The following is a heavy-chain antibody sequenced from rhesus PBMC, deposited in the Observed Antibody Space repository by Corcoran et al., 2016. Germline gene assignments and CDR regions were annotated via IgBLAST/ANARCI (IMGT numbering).Heavy chain of an antibody. V-gene: IGHV4-173*01. CDR1: GGSISRNY. Sequence: QVQLQESGPGLVKPSETLSLTCAVSGGSISRNYWGWSRQPPGKGLEGIGRISCSGGSTDYNPSRKRLVTISTATSKNQVSLKLSSVTAADTGVYYCAREGVTIFGLVIIRDAFDFWGQGLRVTVSS. J-gene: IGHJ3*01. CDR3: AREGVTIFGLVIIRDAFDF. D-gene: IGHD3-3*01. CDR2: ISCSGGST.